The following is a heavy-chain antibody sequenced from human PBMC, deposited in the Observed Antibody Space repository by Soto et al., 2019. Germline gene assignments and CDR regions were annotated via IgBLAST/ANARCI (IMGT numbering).Heavy chain of an antibody. D-gene: IGHD1-26*01. J-gene: IGHJ5*02. CDR2: IIPIFGTA. CDR1: GGTFSSYA. CDR3: ARDPLVGSSPRVYNWFDP. V-gene: IGHV1-69*13. Sequence: SVKVSCKASGGTFSSYAISWVRQAPGQGLEWMGGIIPIFGTANYAQKFQGRVTITADESTSTAYMELSSLRSEDTAVYYCARDPLVGSSPRVYNWFDPWGQGTLVTVSS.